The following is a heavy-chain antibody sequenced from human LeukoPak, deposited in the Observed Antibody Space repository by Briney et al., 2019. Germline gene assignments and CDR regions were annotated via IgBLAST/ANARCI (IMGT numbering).Heavy chain of an antibody. D-gene: IGHD6-25*01. V-gene: IGHV1-2*02. J-gene: IGHJ4*02. CDR2: INLDSGGT. Sequence: GASVKVSCKTSGYTFTDYLMHWVRQAPGQGLEWMGWINLDSGGTKYAQRFQGRVTMTRDTSISTAYMDLSRLRSDDTAVYYRARDLSTSATWEFDYWGQGTLVTVSS. CDR1: GYTFTDYL. CDR3: ARDLSTSATWEFDY.